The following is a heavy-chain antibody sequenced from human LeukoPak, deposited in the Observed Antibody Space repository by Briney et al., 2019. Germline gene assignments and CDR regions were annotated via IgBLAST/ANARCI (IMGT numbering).Heavy chain of an antibody. J-gene: IGHJ4*02. Sequence: PGGSLRLSCAASGFTFSSYGMHWVRQAPGKGLEWVAVISYDGSNKYYADSVKGRFTISRDNSKNTPYLQMNSLRAEDTAVYYCAKGPTSVAGDYWGQGTLVTVSS. CDR1: GFTFSSYG. CDR3: AKGPTSVAGDY. V-gene: IGHV3-30*18. D-gene: IGHD6-19*01. CDR2: ISYDGSNK.